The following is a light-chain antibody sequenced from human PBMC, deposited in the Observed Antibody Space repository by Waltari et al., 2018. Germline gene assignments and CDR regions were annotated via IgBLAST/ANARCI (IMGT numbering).Light chain of an antibody. CDR1: YSNLGSNY. J-gene: IGLJ1*01. Sequence: QSVLTQPPSASETPGQRVIISCSGSYSNLGSNYLYWYQQVPGMAPKLVIYRNNKRPPGVPDRFSGSKSGTSASLAISGLRSEDEAVYYCASWDESHYVFGPGTKVSVL. CDR2: RNN. V-gene: IGLV1-47*01. CDR3: ASWDESHYV.